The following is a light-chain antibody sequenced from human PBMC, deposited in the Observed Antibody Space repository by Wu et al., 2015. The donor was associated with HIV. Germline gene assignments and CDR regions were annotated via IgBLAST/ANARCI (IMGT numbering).Light chain of an antibody. Sequence: EIVLTQSPATLSLSPGDRATLSCRASQSIGNYLAWYQQKPGQTPRLLFFDASNRATGIPPRFSGRGSGTEFTLIISSLQSEDFGVYYCQQYNSWPPGFTFGPGTKVEIK. CDR2: DAS. CDR3: QQYNSWPPGFT. V-gene: IGKV3-11*01. J-gene: IGKJ3*01. CDR1: QSIGNY.